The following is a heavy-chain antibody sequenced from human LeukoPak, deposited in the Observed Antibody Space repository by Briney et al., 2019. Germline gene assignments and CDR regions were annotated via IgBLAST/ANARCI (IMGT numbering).Heavy chain of an antibody. CDR1: GLTFSGYD. CDR2: MSYGGQNE. D-gene: IGHD3-16*01. CDR3: ARVRGGRSWYYYGMDV. Sequence: PGGSLRLSCAASGLTFSGYDMHWVRQAPGKGPEWVAVMSYGGQNERYADSVKGRFTVSRDNSKDRLYLQMNSLRPEDTAMYYCARVRGGRSWYYYGMDVWGRGTTVTVSS. V-gene: IGHV3-30*03. J-gene: IGHJ6*02.